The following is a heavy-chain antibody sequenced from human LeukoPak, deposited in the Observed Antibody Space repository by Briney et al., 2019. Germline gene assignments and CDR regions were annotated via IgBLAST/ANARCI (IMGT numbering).Heavy chain of an antibody. D-gene: IGHD6-19*01. CDR2: IFGSGGST. Sequence: GGSLRLSCAASGFTFSSYAMYWVRQAPGKGLEWVSGIFGSGGSTHYADSVKGRCIISRDNTQNTVYLQMNSLRAEDTPVYYCSKTTAGYSSGRYPGWPVDYWGQGTLVTVSS. J-gene: IGHJ4*02. CDR3: SKTTAGYSSGRYPGWPVDY. CDR1: GFTFSSYA. V-gene: IGHV3-23*01.